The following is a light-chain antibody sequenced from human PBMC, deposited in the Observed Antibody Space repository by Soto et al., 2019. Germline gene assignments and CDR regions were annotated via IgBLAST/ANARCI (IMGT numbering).Light chain of an antibody. CDR3: QQYSTLRNT. CDR2: GAS. Sequence: ENVLTQAPGTLSLSPGERATLSCRASQSVSSTYLAWYQQKPGQAPRLLIYGASSRATGIPDRFSGSGSGTDFTLTISRLEPEDFAVYYSQQYSTLRNTSRQGTK. CDR1: QSVSSTY. J-gene: IGKJ1*01. V-gene: IGKV3-20*01.